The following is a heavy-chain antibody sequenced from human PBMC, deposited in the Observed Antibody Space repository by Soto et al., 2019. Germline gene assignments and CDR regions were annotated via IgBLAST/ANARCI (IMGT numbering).Heavy chain of an antibody. Sequence: GGSLRLSCAASGFTFSIYAMYWVRQAPGKGLEWVSSISGSGENTYYADSVKGRFTISRDNSKNTLYLQLNSLRAADTAVYYCATRNYYDTSGEYFQHWGQGTLVTVSS. V-gene: IGHV3-23*01. CDR3: ATRNYYDTSGEYFQH. D-gene: IGHD3-22*01. CDR1: GFTFSIYA. CDR2: ISGSGENT. J-gene: IGHJ1*01.